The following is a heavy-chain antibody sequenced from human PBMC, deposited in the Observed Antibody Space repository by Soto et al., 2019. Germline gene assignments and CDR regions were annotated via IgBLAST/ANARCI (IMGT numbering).Heavy chain of an antibody. V-gene: IGHV3-49*05. CDR2: IRSKAFGGTT. CDR3: TRTYYDFWSNYYRYSSGSYYFDY. J-gene: IGHJ4*02. CDR1: GFSFGDYA. D-gene: IGHD3-3*01. Sequence: KPGGSLRLSCTASGFSFGDYAMSWFRQAPGKGLEWVGFIRSKAFGGTTEYAASLKGRFTVSRDDSESIAYLQMNSLKTEDTAVYYCTRTYYDFWSNYYRYSSGSYYFDYWGQGTLVTVSS.